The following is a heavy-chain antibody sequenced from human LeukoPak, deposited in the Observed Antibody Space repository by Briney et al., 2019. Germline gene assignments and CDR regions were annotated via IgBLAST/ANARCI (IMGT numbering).Heavy chain of an antibody. CDR1: GGSFSGYY. Sequence: PSQTLSLTCAVYGGSFSGYYWSWIRQPPGKGLEWIGEINHSGSTNYNPSLKSRVTISVDTSKNQFSLKLSSVTAADTAVYYCARRPTYYYGSGSLDVWGKGTTVTVSS. CDR2: INHSGST. CDR3: ARRPTYYYGSGSLDV. D-gene: IGHD3-10*01. V-gene: IGHV4-34*01. J-gene: IGHJ6*04.